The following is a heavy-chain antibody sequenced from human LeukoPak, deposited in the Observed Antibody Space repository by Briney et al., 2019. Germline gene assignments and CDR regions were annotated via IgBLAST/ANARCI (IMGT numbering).Heavy chain of an antibody. J-gene: IGHJ3*02. V-gene: IGHV3-23*01. CDR2: ISGRGGST. Sequence: PGGSLRLSCAACGFTLRSYAMRWLRHAPGGGGEGVLSISGRGGSTYYADSVTGRFPISRDNSKNSLYLQMNSLRAEDTAVYYCARGKEMATIGDAFDIGGQGTMVTVSP. D-gene: IGHD5-24*01. CDR1: GFTLRSYA. CDR3: ARGKEMATIGDAFDI.